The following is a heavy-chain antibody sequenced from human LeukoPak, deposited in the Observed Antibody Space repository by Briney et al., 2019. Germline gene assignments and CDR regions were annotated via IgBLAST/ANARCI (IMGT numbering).Heavy chain of an antibody. J-gene: IGHJ6*03. V-gene: IGHV1-46*01. CDR1: GYTFTSYY. CDR2: INPSGGST. CDR3: ARSLRHYCCGGSCYSYYYYYYMDV. Sequence: GASVKVSFKASGYTFTSYYIHWVRQAPGQGLEWMGLINPSGGSTNYSKKFQGRVTMTRDTSTSTVYMELSSLRSEDTAVYYCARSLRHYCCGGSCYSYYYYYYMDVWGKGTTVTVSS. D-gene: IGHD2-15*01.